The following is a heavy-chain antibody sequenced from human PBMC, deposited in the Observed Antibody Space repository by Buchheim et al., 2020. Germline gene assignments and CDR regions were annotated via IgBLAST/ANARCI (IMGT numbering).Heavy chain of an antibody. Sequence: QVQLQESGPGLVKPSETLSLTCTVSGGSISSYYWSWIRQPPGKGLEWIGYICYSGSTNYNPSLKSRVTISVDTSKNQFSLKLSSVTAADTAVYYCARDRLYDSSGYYYEDWFDPWGQGTL. V-gene: IGHV4-59*01. CDR2: ICYSGST. J-gene: IGHJ5*02. CDR1: GGSISSYY. D-gene: IGHD3-22*01. CDR3: ARDRLYDSSGYYYEDWFDP.